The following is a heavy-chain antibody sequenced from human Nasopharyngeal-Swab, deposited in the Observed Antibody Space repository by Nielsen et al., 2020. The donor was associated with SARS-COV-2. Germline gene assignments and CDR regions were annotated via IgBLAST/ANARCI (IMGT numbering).Heavy chain of an antibody. CDR1: GYTFTGYY. CDR3: ARDDMWLQSAFDY. V-gene: IGHV1-2*02. D-gene: IGHD5-24*01. Sequence: ASVKVSCKASGYTFTGYYLHWVRQAPGQGLEWMGWINPKSGGTNHAQKLQGRVTMTTDTSTSTAYMELRSLRSDDTAVYYCARDDMWLQSAFDYWGQGTLVTVSS. CDR2: INPKSGGT. J-gene: IGHJ4*02.